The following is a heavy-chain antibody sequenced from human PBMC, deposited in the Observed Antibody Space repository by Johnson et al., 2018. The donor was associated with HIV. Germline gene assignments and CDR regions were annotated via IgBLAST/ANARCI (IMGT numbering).Heavy chain of an antibody. CDR2: VTGTGGDT. Sequence: MQLVESGGGLVQPGGSLRLSCAASGFTFSSYGMSWVRQAPGKGLEWVSGVTGTGGDTYYAESVKGRFTISRDNSKNTLYLQMNSLRAEDTAVYYCAKDPYDSSGYRRDAFDIWGQGTMVTVSS. V-gene: IGHV3-23*04. D-gene: IGHD3-22*01. CDR3: AKDPYDSSGYRRDAFDI. CDR1: GFTFSSYG. J-gene: IGHJ3*02.